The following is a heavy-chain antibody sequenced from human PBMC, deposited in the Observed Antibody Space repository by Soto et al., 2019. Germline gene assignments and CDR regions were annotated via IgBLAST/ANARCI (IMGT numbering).Heavy chain of an antibody. CDR1: GGTFSSYA. CDR3: AREDGYSSSYPYYYYGMDV. V-gene: IGHV1-69*01. J-gene: IGHJ6*02. Sequence: VQLVQSGAEVKKPGSSVKVSCKASGGTFSSYAISWVRQAPGQGLEWMGGIIPIFGTANYAQKFQGRVTITADESTSTAYMELSSLRSEDTAVYYCAREDGYSSSYPYYYYGMDVWGQGTTVTVSS. CDR2: IIPIFGTA. D-gene: IGHD6-13*01.